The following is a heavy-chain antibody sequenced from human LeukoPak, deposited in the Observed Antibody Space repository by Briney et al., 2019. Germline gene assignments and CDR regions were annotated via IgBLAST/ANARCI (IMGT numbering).Heavy chain of an antibody. J-gene: IGHJ4*02. CDR3: ARGYSSSWYSFDY. D-gene: IGHD6-13*01. CDR1: GGSFSGYY. V-gene: IGHV4-34*01. Sequence: SETLPLTCAVYGGSFSGYYWSWIRRPPGKGLEWIGEINHSGSTNYNPSLKSRVTISVDTSKNQFSLKLSSVAAADTAVYYCARGYSSSWYSFDYWGQGTLVTVSS. CDR2: INHSGST.